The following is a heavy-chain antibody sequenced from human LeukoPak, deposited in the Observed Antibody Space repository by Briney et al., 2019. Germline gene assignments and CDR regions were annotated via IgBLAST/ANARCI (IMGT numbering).Heavy chain of an antibody. D-gene: IGHD2-21*02. Sequence: PSETLSLTCTVSGGSIRGSFWSWIRQPPGKGLEWIGYIYSDGSAKYSPSLRSRVTLSVDASKNQFSLRLTSVTAADSAVYYCTRGTYNTVTAFAHWGQGTLVTVSS. CDR1: GGSIRGSF. CDR3: TRGTYNTVTAFAH. V-gene: IGHV4-59*01. CDR2: IYSDGSA. J-gene: IGHJ4*02.